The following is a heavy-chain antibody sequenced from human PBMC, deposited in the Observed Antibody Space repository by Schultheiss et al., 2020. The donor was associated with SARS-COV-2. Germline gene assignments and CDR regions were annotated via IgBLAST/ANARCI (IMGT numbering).Heavy chain of an antibody. CDR1: GGSISSGGYS. D-gene: IGHD1-1*01. CDR3: ARDNWNGNVDAFDI. V-gene: IGHV4-30-2*01. CDR2: IYHSGST. Sequence: SQTLSLTCAVSGGSISSGGYSWSWIRQPPGKGLEWIGYIYHSGSTYYNPSLKSRVTISVDTSKNQFSLKLSSVTAADTAVYYCARDNWNGNVDAFDIWGQGTMVTVSS. J-gene: IGHJ3*02.